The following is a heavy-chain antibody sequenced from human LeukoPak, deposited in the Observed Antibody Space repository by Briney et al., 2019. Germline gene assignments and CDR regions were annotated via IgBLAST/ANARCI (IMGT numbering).Heavy chain of an antibody. CDR1: GYTFTGYY. CDR2: INPNSGDT. D-gene: IGHD6-13*01. Sequence: GASVKVSCKASGYTFTGYYMHWVRQAPGQGLKWMGWINPNSGDTNYAQKFQGRVTMTRDTSISTAYMDLSRLRSDDTAVYYCARAFTMYSSSWFVAYNWFDPWGQGTLVTVSS. V-gene: IGHV1-2*02. CDR3: ARAFTMYSSSWFVAYNWFDP. J-gene: IGHJ5*02.